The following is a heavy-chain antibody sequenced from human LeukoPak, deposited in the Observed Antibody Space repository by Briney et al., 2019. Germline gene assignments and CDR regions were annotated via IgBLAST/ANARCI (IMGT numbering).Heavy chain of an antibody. V-gene: IGHV3-48*03. CDR1: GFTFSSYE. CDR2: ISSSGSTI. J-gene: IGHJ4*02. D-gene: IGHD3-9*01. Sequence: GGSLRLSCAASGFTFSSYEMNRVRQAPGKGLEWVSYISSSGSTIYYADSVKGRFTISRDNAKNSLYLHMNSLRAEDTAVYYCARWTFDWPLDYWGQGTLVTVSS. CDR3: ARWTFDWPLDY.